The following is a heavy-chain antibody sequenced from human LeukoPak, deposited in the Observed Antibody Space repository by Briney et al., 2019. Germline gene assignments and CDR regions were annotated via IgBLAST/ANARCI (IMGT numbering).Heavy chain of an antibody. D-gene: IGHD3-10*01. J-gene: IGHJ3*02. CDR3: ARESGFGELGAFDI. Sequence: PSETLSLTRAVYGGSFSGYYWSWIRQPPGKGLEWIGYIYHSGSTYSNPSLKSRVTISVDRSKNQFSLKLSSVTAADTAVYYCARESGFGELGAFDIWGQGTMVTVSS. CDR2: IYHSGST. V-gene: IGHV4-30-2*01. CDR1: GGSFSGYY.